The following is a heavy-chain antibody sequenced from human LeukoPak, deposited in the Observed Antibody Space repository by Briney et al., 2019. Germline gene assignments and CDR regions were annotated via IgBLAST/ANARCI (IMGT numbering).Heavy chain of an antibody. D-gene: IGHD2-15*01. CDR3: AKGTRPYRSGASCYPLDS. CDR2: VSSTGTT. J-gene: IGHJ4*02. V-gene: IGHV3-23*01. CDR1: GFTFSNYA. Sequence: PGGSLRLSCAASGFTFSNYAMNWVRQVPGKGLEWVSIVSSTGTTYYADSVKGRFTISRDNSENTLYLHMNSLRAEDTAVYFCAKGTRPYRSGASCYPLDSWGQGTLVTVSS.